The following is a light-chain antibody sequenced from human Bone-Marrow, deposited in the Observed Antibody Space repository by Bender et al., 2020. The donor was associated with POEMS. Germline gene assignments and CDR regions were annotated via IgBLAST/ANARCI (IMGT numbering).Light chain of an antibody. CDR3: VAWDASLNGWV. CDR2: EDT. V-gene: IGLV2-14*02. CDR1: SSDVESYNV. J-gene: IGLJ3*02. Sequence: QSALTQPASVSGSPGQSITISCIGTSSDVESYNVVSWYQHHPGTGPKLIIYEDTKRPSGVPDRFSGSKSGSTASLTITGLQSDDEAIYFCVAWDASLNGWVFGGGTKLTVL.